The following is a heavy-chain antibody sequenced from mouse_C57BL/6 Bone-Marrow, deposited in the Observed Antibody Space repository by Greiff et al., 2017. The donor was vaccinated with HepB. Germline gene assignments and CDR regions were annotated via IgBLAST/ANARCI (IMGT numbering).Heavy chain of an antibody. V-gene: IGHV1-52*01. Sequence: QVQLQQPGAELVRPGSSVKLSCKASGYTFTSYWMHWVKQRPIQGLEWIGNIDPSDSETHYNQKFKDKATLTVDKSSSTAYMQLSSLTSEDSAVYYCASDYYGSTVDYWGQGTSVTVSS. CDR2: IDPSDSET. J-gene: IGHJ4*01. D-gene: IGHD1-1*01. CDR3: ASDYYGSTVDY. CDR1: GYTFTSYW.